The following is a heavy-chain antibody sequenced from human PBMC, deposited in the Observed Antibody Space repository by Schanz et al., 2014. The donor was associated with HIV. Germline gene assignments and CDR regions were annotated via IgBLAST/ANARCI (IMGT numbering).Heavy chain of an antibody. CDR1: GYTFTNYD. J-gene: IGHJ4*02. V-gene: IGHV1-18*01. CDR2: INTYYSTS. D-gene: IGHD5-12*01. CDR3: ARGAAEMATMTPWRY. Sequence: QVQLVQSGAEVKKPGASVKVSCKASGYTFTNYDIVWVRQAPGQGLEWMAWINTYYSTSHYAQRLQGRVTVTRDKSTSTVYVEMRDLRSDDTAVYYCARGAAEMATMTPWRYWGQGTLVTVSS.